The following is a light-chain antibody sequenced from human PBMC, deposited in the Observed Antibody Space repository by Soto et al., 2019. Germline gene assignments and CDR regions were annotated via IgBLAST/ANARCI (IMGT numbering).Light chain of an antibody. V-gene: IGLV2-14*01. J-gene: IGLJ2*01. CDR3: CSYTSSATRL. Sequence: QSALTQPASVSGSPGQSITISCTGTGSDVGGYNYVSWYQQHPGKTPKVVIYEVSNRPSGISHRFSGSKSGNTASLTISGLQAEDEADYYCCSYTSSATRLFGGGTKVTVL. CDR2: EVS. CDR1: GSDVGGYNY.